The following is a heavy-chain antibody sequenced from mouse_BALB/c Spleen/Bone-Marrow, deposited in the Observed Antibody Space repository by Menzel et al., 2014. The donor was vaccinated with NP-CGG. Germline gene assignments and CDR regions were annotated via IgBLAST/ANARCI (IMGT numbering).Heavy chain of an antibody. CDR1: GYTFTDYA. Sequence: QVQLKESGPELVRPGVSVKISCKGSGYTFTDYAIHWVKPSPAKSLEWIGVISTYSGNTKYNQKFKDKATMTVDKSSSTAYMELARLTSEDSAIYYCAGRTTGYAMDYWGQGTSVTVSS. CDR3: AGRTTGYAMDY. CDR2: ISTYSGNT. V-gene: IGHV1-67*01. J-gene: IGHJ4*01.